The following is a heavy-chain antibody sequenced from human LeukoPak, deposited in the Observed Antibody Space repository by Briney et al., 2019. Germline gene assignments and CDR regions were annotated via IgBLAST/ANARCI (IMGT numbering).Heavy chain of an antibody. J-gene: IGHJ4*02. Sequence: PGGSLRLSCAASGFTFSSYGMHWVRQAPGKGLEWVAVIWYGGSNKYYADSVKGRFTISRDNSKNTLYLQMNSLRAEDTAVYYCAKAYSTSWSNPPYFDYWGQGTLVTVSS. V-gene: IGHV3-30*02. CDR1: GFTFSSYG. D-gene: IGHD6-13*01. CDR3: AKAYSTSWSNPPYFDY. CDR2: IWYGGSNK.